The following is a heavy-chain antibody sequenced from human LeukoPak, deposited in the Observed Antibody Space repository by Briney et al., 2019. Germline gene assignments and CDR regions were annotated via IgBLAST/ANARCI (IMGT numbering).Heavy chain of an antibody. CDR1: GFTFSSYG. Sequence: AGGSLRLSCAASGFTFSSYGMHWVRQAPGKGLEWVAVIWYDGSNKYYADSVKGRFTISRDNSKNTLYLQMNSLRAEDTAVYYCARDAYYYDSSGYIGYWGQGTLVTVSS. V-gene: IGHV3-33*01. D-gene: IGHD3-22*01. J-gene: IGHJ4*02. CDR2: IWYDGSNK. CDR3: ARDAYYYDSSGYIGY.